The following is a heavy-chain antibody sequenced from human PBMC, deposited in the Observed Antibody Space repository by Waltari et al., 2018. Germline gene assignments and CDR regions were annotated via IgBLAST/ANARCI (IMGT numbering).Heavy chain of an antibody. J-gene: IGHJ4*02. V-gene: IGHV3-23*03. D-gene: IGHD3-10*01. CDR2: INAVCSST. Sequence: EVQLLESGGDLVQPGGSLRLSCEASGFSFSSYVMTWVRQAPGRGLEWVAVINAVCSSTYYADSVKGRFTTSRDNSNNALYLQMNTLRAEDTAVYYCAKGLALGTYKFYFEYWGQGTLVTVSS. CDR3: AKGLALGTYKFYFEY. CDR1: GFSFSSYV.